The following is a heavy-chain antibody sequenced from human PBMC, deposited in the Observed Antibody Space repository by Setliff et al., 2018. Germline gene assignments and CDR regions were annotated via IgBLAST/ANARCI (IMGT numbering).Heavy chain of an antibody. Sequence: GGSLRLSCAASGFIVSDKHMTWLRQAPGRGLEWVSVIYNSDSTYYADSVKGRFTISRDNAKNSLYLQLNSLRAEDTAVYYCSTRTVAARSLDTWGQGTLVTVSS. CDR2: IYNSDST. CDR1: GFIVSDKH. CDR3: STRTVAARSLDT. V-gene: IGHV3-53*01. J-gene: IGHJ5*02. D-gene: IGHD6-13*01.